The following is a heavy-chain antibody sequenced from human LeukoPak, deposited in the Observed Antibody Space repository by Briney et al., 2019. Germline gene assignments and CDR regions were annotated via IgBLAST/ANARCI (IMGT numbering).Heavy chain of an antibody. Sequence: ASVKVSCKASGYTFTSYGISWVRQAPGQGLEWMGWISAYNGNTNYAQKLQGRVTITADKSTSTAYMELSSLRSEDTAVYYCARARADTTYYYDSSGLRSEAYYFDYWGQGTLVTVSS. D-gene: IGHD3-22*01. J-gene: IGHJ4*02. CDR1: GYTFTSYG. V-gene: IGHV1-18*01. CDR2: ISAYNGNT. CDR3: ARARADTTYYYDSSGLRSEAYYFDY.